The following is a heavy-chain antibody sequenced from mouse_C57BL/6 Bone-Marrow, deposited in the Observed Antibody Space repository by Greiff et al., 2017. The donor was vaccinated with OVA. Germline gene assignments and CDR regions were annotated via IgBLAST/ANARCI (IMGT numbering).Heavy chain of an antibody. D-gene: IGHD2-1*01. Sequence: QVQLKESGAELVKPGASVKMSCKASGYTFTSYWITWVKQRPGQGLEWIGDIYPGSGSTNYNEKFKSKATLTVDTSSSTAYMQLSSLTSEDSAVYYCARLGGNYFWFAYWGQGTLVTVSA. CDR1: GYTFTSYW. V-gene: IGHV1-55*01. J-gene: IGHJ3*01. CDR2: IYPGSGST. CDR3: ARLGGNYFWFAY.